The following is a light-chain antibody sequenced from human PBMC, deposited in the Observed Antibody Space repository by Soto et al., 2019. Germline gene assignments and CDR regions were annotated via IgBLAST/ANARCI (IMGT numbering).Light chain of an antibody. CDR3: TSSTSSSTHV. V-gene: IGLV2-14*01. CDR2: DVS. Sequence: QSALTQPASVSGSPGQSIAISCTGTSSDVGNYNYVSWYQQHPDKAPKLMIFDVSNRPSGVSDRFSGSKSGNTASLTISGLQADDEADYYCTSSTSSSTHVFGTGTKLTVL. CDR1: SSDVGNYNY. J-gene: IGLJ1*01.